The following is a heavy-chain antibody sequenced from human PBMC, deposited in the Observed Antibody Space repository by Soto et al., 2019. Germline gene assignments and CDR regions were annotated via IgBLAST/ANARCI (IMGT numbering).Heavy chain of an antibody. CDR2: ISYDGSNK. CDR1: GFTFSSYG. D-gene: IGHD5-18*01. V-gene: IGHV3-30*18. J-gene: IGHJ4*02. Sequence: GGSLRLSCAASGFTFSSYGMHWVRQAPGKGLEWVAVISYDGSNKYYADSVKGRFTISRDNSKNTLYLQMNSLRAEDTAVYYCAKDADTAMVRRYYFDYWGQGTLVTVSS. CDR3: AKDADTAMVRRYYFDY.